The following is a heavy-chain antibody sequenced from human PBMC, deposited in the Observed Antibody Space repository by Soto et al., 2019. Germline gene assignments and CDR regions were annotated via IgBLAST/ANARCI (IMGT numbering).Heavy chain of an antibody. CDR1: GYTFTSYD. D-gene: IGHD3-10*01. CDR2: MNPNSGNT. CDR3: ARALWFGGYYYMDV. V-gene: IGHV1-8*01. Sequence: ASVKVSCKASGYTFTSYDINWVRQATGQGLEWMGWMNPNSGNTGYAQKFQGRVTMTRNTSISTAYMELSSLRSEDTAVYYCARALWFGGYYYMDVWGKGTTVTVSS. J-gene: IGHJ6*03.